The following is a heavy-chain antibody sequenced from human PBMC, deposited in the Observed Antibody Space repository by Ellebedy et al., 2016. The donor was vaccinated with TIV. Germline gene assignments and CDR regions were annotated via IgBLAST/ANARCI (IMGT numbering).Heavy chain of an antibody. D-gene: IGHD2-21*01. V-gene: IGHV1-2*02. CDR1: GYTFTGYY. Sequence: ASVKVSCXASGYTFTGYYMHWVRQAPGQGLEWMGWINPNSGGTNYAQKFQGRVTMTRDTSISTAYMELSRLRSEDTAVYYCARGINLECGGDCYYGLKIYYYYYYMDVWGKGTTVTVSS. J-gene: IGHJ6*03. CDR3: ARGINLECGGDCYYGLKIYYYYYYMDV. CDR2: INPNSGGT.